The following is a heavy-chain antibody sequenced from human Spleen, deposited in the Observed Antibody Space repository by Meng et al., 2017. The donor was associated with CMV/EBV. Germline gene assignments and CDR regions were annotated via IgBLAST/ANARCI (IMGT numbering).Heavy chain of an antibody. CDR1: GFTFSPYS. CDR2: ISSSSSYI. Sequence: GGSLRLSCAASGFTFSPYSMNWVRQAPGKGLEWVSSISSSSSYIYYADSVKGRFTISRDNAKNSLYLQMNSLRAEDTAVYYCARDCSSTSCYTGIFDYWGQGTLVTVSS. J-gene: IGHJ4*02. V-gene: IGHV3-21*01. D-gene: IGHD2-2*02. CDR3: ARDCSSTSCYTGIFDY.